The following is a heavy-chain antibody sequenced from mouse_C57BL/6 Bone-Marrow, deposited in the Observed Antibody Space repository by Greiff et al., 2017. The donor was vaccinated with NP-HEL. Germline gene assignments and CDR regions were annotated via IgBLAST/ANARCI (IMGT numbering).Heavy chain of an antibody. D-gene: IGHD1-1*01. V-gene: IGHV1-81*01. Sequence: VQLQQSGAELARPGASVKLSCKASGYTFTSYGISWVKQRTGQGLEWIGEIYPRSGNTYYNEKFKGKATLTADKSSSTAYMELRSLTSEDSAVYFCARGDDYYYGSSSWFAYWGQGTLVTVSA. J-gene: IGHJ3*01. CDR2: IYPRSGNT. CDR3: ARGDDYYYGSSSWFAY. CDR1: GYTFTSYG.